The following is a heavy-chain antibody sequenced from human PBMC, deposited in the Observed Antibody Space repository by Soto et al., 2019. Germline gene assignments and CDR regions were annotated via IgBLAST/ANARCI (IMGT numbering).Heavy chain of an antibody. CDR2: INSDGSST. CDR3: ARALKCIAAAGCYFDY. Sequence: PGGSLRLSCAASGFTFSSYWMHWVRQAPGKGLVWVSRINSDGSSTSYADSVKGRFTISRDNAKNTLYLQMNSLRAEDTAVYYCARALKCIAAAGCYFDYWGQGTLVTVSS. J-gene: IGHJ4*02. CDR1: GFTFSSYW. V-gene: IGHV3-74*01. D-gene: IGHD6-13*01.